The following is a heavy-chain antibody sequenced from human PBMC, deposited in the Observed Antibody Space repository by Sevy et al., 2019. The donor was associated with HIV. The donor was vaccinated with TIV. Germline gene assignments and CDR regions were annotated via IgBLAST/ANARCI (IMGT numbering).Heavy chain of an antibody. CDR2: IYYSGST. CDR1: GGSISSSSYY. D-gene: IGHD3-22*01. Sequence: SETLSLTCTVSGGSISSSSYYWGWIRQPPGKGLEWIGSIYYSGSTYYNPSLKSRVTISVDTSKNQFSLKLSSVTAADTAVYYCARNTPRYYYDSSGRSGGMDVWGQGTTVTVSS. J-gene: IGHJ6*02. V-gene: IGHV4-39*01. CDR3: ARNTPRYYYDSSGRSGGMDV.